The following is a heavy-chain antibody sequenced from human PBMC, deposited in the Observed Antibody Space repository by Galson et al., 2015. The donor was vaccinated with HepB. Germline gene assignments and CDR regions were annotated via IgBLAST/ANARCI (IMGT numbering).Heavy chain of an antibody. CDR2: ISSSSSTI. J-gene: IGHJ3*02. CDR3: ARDRRATMIVLHAFDI. V-gene: IGHV3-48*02. CDR1: GFTFSSYS. Sequence: SLRLSCAASGFTFSSYSMNWVRQAPGKGLEWVSYISSSSSTIYYADSVKGRFTISRDNAKNSLYLQMNSLRDEDTAVYYCARDRRATMIVLHAFDIWGQGTMVAVSS. D-gene: IGHD3-22*01.